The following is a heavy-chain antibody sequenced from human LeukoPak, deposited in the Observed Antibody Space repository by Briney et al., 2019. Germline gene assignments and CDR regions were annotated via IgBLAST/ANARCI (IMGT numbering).Heavy chain of an antibody. CDR3: ATITMVRGVIKQCDY. CDR2: IYHSGST. V-gene: IGHV4-38-2*02. Sequence: PETLSLTCTVSGYSISSGYYWGWIRQPPGKGLEWIGSIYHSGSTYYNPSLKRRVTISVDTSKNQFSLKLSSVTAADTAVYYCATITMVRGVIKQCDYWGQGTLGTVSS. CDR1: GYSISSGYY. D-gene: IGHD3-10*01. J-gene: IGHJ4*02.